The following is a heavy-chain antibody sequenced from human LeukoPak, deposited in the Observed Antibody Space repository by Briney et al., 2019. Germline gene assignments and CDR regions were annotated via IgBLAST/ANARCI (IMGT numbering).Heavy chain of an antibody. Sequence: SETLSLTCSVSGGSISSYYWSWVRQPPGKGLEWIGFVYYTGSTNHSPSLKSRVTISVDTSKNQFSLKLRSVTAADTAVYYCARISSSNWYNERGAFDVWGQGTMVTVSS. CDR1: GGSISSYY. CDR2: VYYTGST. V-gene: IGHV4-59*01. J-gene: IGHJ3*01. D-gene: IGHD6-13*01. CDR3: ARISSSNWYNERGAFDV.